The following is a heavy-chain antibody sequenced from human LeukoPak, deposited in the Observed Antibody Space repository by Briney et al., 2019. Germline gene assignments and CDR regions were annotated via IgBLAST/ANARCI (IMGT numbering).Heavy chain of an antibody. CDR1: GDSISSGDYY. CDR2: IYHSGST. Sequence: SETLSLTCTVSGDSISSGDYYWSWIRQPAGKGLEWIGRIYHSGSTYYNPTLKSRVTISVDTSKNQFSLKLSSVTAADTAVSYCASSGWFGGLFSLAIWGQGTMSPSLQ. V-gene: IGHV4-61*02. J-gene: IGHJ3*02. CDR3: ASSGWFGGLFSLAI. D-gene: IGHD3-10*01.